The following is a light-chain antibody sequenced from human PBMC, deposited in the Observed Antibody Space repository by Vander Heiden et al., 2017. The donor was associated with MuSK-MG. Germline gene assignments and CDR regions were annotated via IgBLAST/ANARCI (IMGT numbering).Light chain of an antibody. V-gene: IGLV5-45*02. Sequence: QTLPTQTSSLSTSPGASASFSWALLICITVSTYWIYWSPQKPGNPPQYLLRYRSDSDYQQGSGVTSRFSGSKDASANAGILLISGLQSEDEADYYCLIWHNSAWVFGGGTKLTVL. CDR1: ICITVSTYW. CDR3: LIWHNSAWV. J-gene: IGLJ3*02. CDR2: YRSDSDY.